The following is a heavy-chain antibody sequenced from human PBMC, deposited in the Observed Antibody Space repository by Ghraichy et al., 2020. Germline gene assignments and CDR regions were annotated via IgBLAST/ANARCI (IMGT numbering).Heavy chain of an antibody. CDR2: ISWDGGST. CDR1: GFTFDDYA. CDR3: AKGSRSYYDFWSGPTRFDP. V-gene: IGHV3-43D*03. Sequence: GGSLRLSCAASGFTFDDYAMHWVRQAPGKGLEWVSLISWDGGSTYYADSVKGRFTISRDNSKNSLYLQMNSLRAEDTALYYCAKGSRSYYDFWSGPTRFDPWGQGTLVTVSS. D-gene: IGHD3-3*01. J-gene: IGHJ5*02.